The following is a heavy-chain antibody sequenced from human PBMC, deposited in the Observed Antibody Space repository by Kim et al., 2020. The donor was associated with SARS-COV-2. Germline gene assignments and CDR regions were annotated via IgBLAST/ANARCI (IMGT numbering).Heavy chain of an antibody. D-gene: IGHD1-26*01. CDR3: VTLWDPYYMDV. Sequence: GGSLRLSCEVSGLNFRSYSMTWVRQAPGKGLEWISSISGNSNYIYYEDSVKGRFTISRDNARNSLYLQMNSLRAEDTAVYYCVTLWDPYYMDVWGQGTTV. J-gene: IGHJ6*02. CDR2: ISGNSNYI. V-gene: IGHV3-21*01. CDR1: GLNFRSYS.